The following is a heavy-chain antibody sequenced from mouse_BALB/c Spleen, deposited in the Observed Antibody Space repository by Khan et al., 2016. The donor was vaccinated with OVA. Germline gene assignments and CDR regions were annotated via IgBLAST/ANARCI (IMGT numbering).Heavy chain of an antibody. J-gene: IGHJ3*01. Sequence: VQLKESGPELLKPGASVKMSCKASGYTFTSYVMHWVKQKPGQGLEWIGYIYPFNDDSKYSEKFKGKATLTSDTSSNTAYMELSSLTSEDSAVYYCATRGSTYTWFAYWGQGTLVTVSA. CDR3: ATRGSTYTWFAY. V-gene: IGHV1S136*01. CDR1: GYTFTSYV. CDR2: IYPFNDDS. D-gene: IGHD1-1*01.